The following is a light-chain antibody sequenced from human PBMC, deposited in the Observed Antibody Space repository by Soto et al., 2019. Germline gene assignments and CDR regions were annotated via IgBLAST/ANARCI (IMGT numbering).Light chain of an antibody. V-gene: IGKV1-12*01. CDR1: QDIRKY. Sequence: IQMTQSPSSLSASVGDRVTITCQATQDIRKYLNWYQQKPGKAPKLLIYAASSLQSGVPSRFSGSGSGTDFTLTISGLQPEDLATYYCQQANSFPWTFGQGTKVDIK. CDR2: AAS. CDR3: QQANSFPWT. J-gene: IGKJ1*01.